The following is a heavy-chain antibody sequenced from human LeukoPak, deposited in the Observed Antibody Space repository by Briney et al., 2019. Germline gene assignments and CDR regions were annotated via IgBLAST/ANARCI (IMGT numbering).Heavy chain of an antibody. CDR2: ISDDGGAT. CDR1: GFTFSSYG. J-gene: IGHJ4*02. D-gene: IGHD3-22*01. Sequence: GGSLRLSCAASGFTFSSYGMSWVRQAPGKGLEWVSAISDDGGATYYADSVKGRFTISRDNSKNTLYLQMNSLRAEDTAVYYCARDDSSGYYLNYYFDYWGQGTLVTVSS. V-gene: IGHV3-23*01. CDR3: ARDDSSGYYLNYYFDY.